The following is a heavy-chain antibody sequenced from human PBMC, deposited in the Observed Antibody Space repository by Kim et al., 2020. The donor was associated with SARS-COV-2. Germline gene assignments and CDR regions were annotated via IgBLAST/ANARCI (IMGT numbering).Heavy chain of an antibody. J-gene: IGHJ6*02. Sequence: ASVKVSCKASGYTFTSYAMHWVRQAPGQRLEWMGWINAGNGNTKYSQKFQGRVTITRDTSASTAYMELSSLRSEDTAVYYCARVGDTAPNPDAPSHSDTLSYYYYYYGMDVWGQGTTVTVSS. CDR1: GYTFTSYA. D-gene: IGHD5-18*01. CDR2: INAGNGNT. V-gene: IGHV1-3*01. CDR3: ARVGDTAPNPDAPSHSDTLSYYYYYYGMDV.